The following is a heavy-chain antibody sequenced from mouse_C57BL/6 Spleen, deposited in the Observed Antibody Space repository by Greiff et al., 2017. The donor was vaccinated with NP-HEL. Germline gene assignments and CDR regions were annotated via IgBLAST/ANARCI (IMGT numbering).Heavy chain of an antibody. CDR1: GYTFTDYY. Sequence: QVHVKQSGAELVRPGASVKLSCKASGYTFTDYYINWVKQRPGQGLEWIARIYPGSGNTYYNEKFKGKATLTAEKSSSTAYMQLSSLTSEDSAVYFCARGEILLLYFDVWGTGTTVTVSS. D-gene: IGHD1-1*01. CDR2: IYPGSGNT. CDR3: ARGEILLLYFDV. J-gene: IGHJ1*03. V-gene: IGHV1-76*01.